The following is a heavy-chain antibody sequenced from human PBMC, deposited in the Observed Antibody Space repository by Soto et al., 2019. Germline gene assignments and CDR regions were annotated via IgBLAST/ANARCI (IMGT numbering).Heavy chain of an antibody. CDR1: GDTFTNYG. CDR2: ISVYSGNT. CDR3: ARDRYTYYYDSSGYPHY. Sequence: GXSVKVSCKASGDTFTNYGFIWVRQAPGQGLEWMGWISVYSGNTNYAQNVQGRVTMTTDTSTSTAYMELRSLRSDDTAVYYCARDRYTYYYDSSGYPHYWGQGTLVTVPS. D-gene: IGHD3-22*01. J-gene: IGHJ4*02. V-gene: IGHV1-18*01.